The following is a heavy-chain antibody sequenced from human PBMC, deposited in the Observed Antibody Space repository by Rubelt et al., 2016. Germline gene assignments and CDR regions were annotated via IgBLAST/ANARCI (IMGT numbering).Heavy chain of an antibody. D-gene: IGHD3-3*01. J-gene: IGHJ5*02. CDR1: GYTFTRYD. V-gene: IGHV1-8*01. CDR3: ARMVNDFWSGYHNWFDP. CDR2: MNPNSGNT. Sequence: QVQLVQSGAEVKKPGASVKVSCKASGYTFTRYDINWVRPATGQGLEWMGWMNPNSGNTGYAQKFQGRVTMTRNTSISTAYMGLSSLRSEDTAVYYCARMVNDFWSGYHNWFDPWGQGTLVTVSS.